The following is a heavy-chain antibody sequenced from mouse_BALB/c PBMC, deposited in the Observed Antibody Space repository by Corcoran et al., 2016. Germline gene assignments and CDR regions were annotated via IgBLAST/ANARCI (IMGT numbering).Heavy chain of an antibody. V-gene: IGHV1S34*01. CDR2: ISCYNGAT. CDR3: ARSGYGSSYFLAY. Sequence: LVKTRASVKISCKASGYSFTGYYMHWVKQSHGKSLEWIGYISCYNGATSYNQKFKGKATFTVDTSSSTAYMQFNSLTSEDSAVYYCARSGYGSSYFLAYWGQGTLVTVSA. J-gene: IGHJ3*01. D-gene: IGHD1-1*01. CDR1: GYSFTGYY.